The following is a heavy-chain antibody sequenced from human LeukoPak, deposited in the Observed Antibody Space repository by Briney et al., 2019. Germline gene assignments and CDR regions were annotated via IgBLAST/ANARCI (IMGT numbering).Heavy chain of an antibody. V-gene: IGHV1-69*06. D-gene: IGHD6-13*01. CDR1: GGTFSSYA. CDR3: ARGLPRIAAAGT. J-gene: IGHJ5*02. Sequence: SVKVSCKASGGTFSSYAMSWVRQAPGQGLEWMGRIIPIFGTANYAQKFQGRVTITADKSTSTAYMELSSLRSEDTAVYYCARGLPRIAAAGTWGQGTLVTVSS. CDR2: IIPIFGTA.